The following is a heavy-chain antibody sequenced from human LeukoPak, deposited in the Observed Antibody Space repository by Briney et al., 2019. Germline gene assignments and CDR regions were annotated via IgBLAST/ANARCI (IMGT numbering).Heavy chain of an antibody. J-gene: IGHJ5*02. V-gene: IGHV3-33*01. D-gene: IGHD2-15*01. CDR1: GFTFSSYG. CDR3: ARDMGYCSGDSCYDNWFDP. Sequence: GSLILSCAASGFTFSSYGMHWVRQAPGKGLEWVAVIWYDGSNEYYVDSVKGRFTISRDNSKNTLYLQMNSLRAEDTAVYYCARDMGYCSGDSCYDNWFDPWGQGTLVTVSS. CDR2: IWYDGSNE.